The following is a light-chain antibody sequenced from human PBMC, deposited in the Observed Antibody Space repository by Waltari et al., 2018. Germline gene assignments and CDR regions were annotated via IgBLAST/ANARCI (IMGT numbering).Light chain of an antibody. CDR2: WAS. V-gene: IGKV4-1*01. CDR1: PSVLYSSNNKNY. CDR3: QQYYTTPRT. J-gene: IGKJ1*01. Sequence: DIVMTQSPDSLPVSLGERATINCKSSPSVLYSSNNKNYLAWYQQKPGQPPKLLIYWASTRESGVPDRFSGSGSGTDFTLTITSLQAEDVAVYYCQQYYTTPRTFGQGTRVEFK.